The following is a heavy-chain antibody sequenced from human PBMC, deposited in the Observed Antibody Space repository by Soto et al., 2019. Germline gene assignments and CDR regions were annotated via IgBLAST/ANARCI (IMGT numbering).Heavy chain of an antibody. CDR1: GYTMYSGYF. J-gene: IGHJ5*02. CDR2: ISHSGSP. CDR3: ARGIFRGVLTLAWFDP. V-gene: IGHV4-38-2*02. Sequence: SETLSLTCTVSGYTMYSGYFWGWIRQPPGKGLEWLGTISHSGSPYYNPSLKSLVSISVDTSKNQFSLKLTSVTAADTAIYYCARGIFRGVLTLAWFDPWGQGTLVTVSS. D-gene: IGHD3-3*01.